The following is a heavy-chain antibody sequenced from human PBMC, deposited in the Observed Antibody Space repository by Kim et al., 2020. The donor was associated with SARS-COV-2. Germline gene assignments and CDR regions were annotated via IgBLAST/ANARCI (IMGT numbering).Heavy chain of an antibody. CDR2: IIPIFGTA. V-gene: IGHV1-69*06. D-gene: IGHD5-12*01. Sequence: SVKVSCKASGGTFSSYAISWVRQAPGQGLEWMGGIIPIFGTANYAQKFQGRVTITADKSTSTAYMELSSLRSEDTAVYYCAPDVEMATSFDPWGQGTLVTVSS. CDR3: APDVEMATSFDP. J-gene: IGHJ5*02. CDR1: GGTFSSYA.